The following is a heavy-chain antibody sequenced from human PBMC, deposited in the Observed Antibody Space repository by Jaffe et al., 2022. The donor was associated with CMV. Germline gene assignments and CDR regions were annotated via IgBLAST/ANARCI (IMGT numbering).Heavy chain of an antibody. J-gene: IGHJ4*02. CDR3: AKDGRGPNYNDDSGYYFFEY. CDR1: GFTFSNYA. Sequence: QVQLVESGGGVVHPGRSLRLSCTVSGFTFSNYATHWVRQAPGKGLEWVAVISYDGNKKFYADSVRGRLTVFRDNSKNTAYLEINSLRTEDTAVYYCAKDGRGPNYNDDSGYYFFEYWGQGTLVTVSS. V-gene: IGHV3-30*04. D-gene: IGHD3-22*01. CDR2: ISYDGNKK.